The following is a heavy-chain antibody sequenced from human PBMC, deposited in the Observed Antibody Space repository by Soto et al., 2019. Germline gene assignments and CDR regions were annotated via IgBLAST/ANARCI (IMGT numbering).Heavy chain of an antibody. CDR3: AREVVDGSSLWLDP. D-gene: IGHD3-10*01. J-gene: IGHJ5*02. CDR2: MNANVYAT. V-gene: IGHV1-8*01. Sequence: QVQLVQSGAEVKKPGASVKVSCKASGFTFSTNDINWVRQSPGQGIQWMGWMNANVYATDSPQEFKGRVTMTWNASISTAYMELSNLKSDDTAVYYCAREVVDGSSLWLDPWGQGTLVTVSS. CDR1: GFTFSTND.